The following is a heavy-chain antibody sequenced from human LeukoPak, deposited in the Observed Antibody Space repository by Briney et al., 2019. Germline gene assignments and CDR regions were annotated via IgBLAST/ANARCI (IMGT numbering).Heavy chain of an antibody. CDR2: INPNSGGT. J-gene: IGHJ6*02. CDR1: GYTFTGYY. V-gene: IGHV1-2*02. D-gene: IGHD2-2*01. CDR3: ARDQPNIFNCSSTSCYAYYYYGMDV. Sequence: ASVKVSCKASGYTFTGYYMHWVRQAPGQGLEWMGWINPNSGGTNCAQKLQGRVTMTRDTSISTAYMELSRLRSDDTAVYYCARDQPNIFNCSSTSCYAYYYYGMDVWGQGTTVTVSS.